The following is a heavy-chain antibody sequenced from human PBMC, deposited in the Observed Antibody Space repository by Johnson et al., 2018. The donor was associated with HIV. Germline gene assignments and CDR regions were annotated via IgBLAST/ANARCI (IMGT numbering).Heavy chain of an antibody. CDR3: ARGPVFDI. J-gene: IGHJ3*02. CDR2: LKSKPDGGTT. Sequence: VHLVESGGGLVKPGGSLRLSCAASVFPFSNAWMNWVRQAPGKGLEWVGRLKSKPDGGTTDYAAPVKGQFTIPRDDSKNALFLQMTSLRAEDTAVYYCARGPVFDIWGQGTMVTVSS. V-gene: IGHV3-15*01. CDR1: VFPFSNAW.